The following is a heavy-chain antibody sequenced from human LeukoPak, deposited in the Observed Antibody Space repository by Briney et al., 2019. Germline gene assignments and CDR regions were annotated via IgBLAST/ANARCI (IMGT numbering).Heavy chain of an antibody. CDR2: ITGSGGVT. D-gene: IGHD3-22*01. Sequence: GGSLRLSCAASGFSFSDYAMAWVRQAPGKGLEGVSVITGSGGVTHYAGSVKGRFTISRDNSKNTLYLQMNNLRVEDTARYYCAKDGLYYDGSTHIYYFDYWGQGTLVAVSS. V-gene: IGHV3-23*01. CDR1: GFSFSDYA. J-gene: IGHJ4*02. CDR3: AKDGLYYDGSTHIYYFDY.